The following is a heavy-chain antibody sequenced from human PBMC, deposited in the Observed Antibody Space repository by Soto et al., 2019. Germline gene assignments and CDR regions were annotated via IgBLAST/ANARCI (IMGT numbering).Heavy chain of an antibody. Sequence: GGSLRLSCAASGFTFSNAWMSWVRQAPGKGLEWVGRIKSKTDGGTTDYAAPVKGRFTTSRDDSKNTLYLQMNSLKTEDTAVYYCTTAASIAARPARGYGMDVWGQGTTVTVSS. D-gene: IGHD6-6*01. J-gene: IGHJ6*02. CDR1: GFTFSNAW. V-gene: IGHV3-15*01. CDR3: TTAASIAARPARGYGMDV. CDR2: IKSKTDGGTT.